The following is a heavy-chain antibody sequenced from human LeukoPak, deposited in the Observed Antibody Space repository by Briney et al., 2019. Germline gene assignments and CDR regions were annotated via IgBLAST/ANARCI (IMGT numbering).Heavy chain of an antibody. Sequence: GGLLRLPRAASGFACRSYGSNWARQAPGKGLEWVSYISSSGTTIQYADSVEGRFTISRDNAKNSLYLQMDSLRAEDTAVYYCARVTAVAAPWVYWGQGTQVTVS. V-gene: IGHV3-48*04. CDR3: ARVTAVAAPWVY. CDR1: GFACRSYG. J-gene: IGHJ4*02. D-gene: IGHD6-19*01. CDR2: ISSSGTTI.